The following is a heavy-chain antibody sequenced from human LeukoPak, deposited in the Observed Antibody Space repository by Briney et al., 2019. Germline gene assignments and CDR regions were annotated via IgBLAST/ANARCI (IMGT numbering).Heavy chain of an antibody. J-gene: IGHJ4*02. CDR2: IYYSGST. CDR1: GESISGFY. D-gene: IGHD3-10*01. Sequence: SETLSLTCTVSGESISGFYWTWIRQPPGKGLEWIGYIYYSGSTNYNPSLKSRVTISVDTSKNQFSLKLSSVTAADTAVYYCARHVTDYHYGSGSYYLPYYFDYWGQGTLVTVSS. V-gene: IGHV4-59*08. CDR3: ARHVTDYHYGSGSYYLPYYFDY.